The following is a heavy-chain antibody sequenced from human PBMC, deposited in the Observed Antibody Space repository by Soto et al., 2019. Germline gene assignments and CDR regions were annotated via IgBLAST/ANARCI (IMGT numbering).Heavy chain of an antibody. CDR1: GFTFSSYA. CDR3: AKDHGVWFGESTVFDY. D-gene: IGHD3-10*01. CDR2: ISGSGGST. V-gene: IGHV3-23*01. J-gene: IGHJ4*02. Sequence: PGGSLRLSCAASGFTFSSYAMSWVRQAPGKGLEWVSAISGSGGSTYYADSVKGRLTISRDNSKNTLYLQMNSLRAEDTAVYYCAKDHGVWFGESTVFDYWGQGTLVTVSS.